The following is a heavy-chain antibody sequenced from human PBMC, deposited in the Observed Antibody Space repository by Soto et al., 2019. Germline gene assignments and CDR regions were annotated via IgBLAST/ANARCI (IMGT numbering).Heavy chain of an antibody. J-gene: IGHJ6*03. CDR3: ARTVTNWTRDYYYYYMDV. V-gene: IGHV6-1*01. Sequence: GLEWLGRTYYRSKWYNDYAVSVKSRITINPDTSKNQFSLQLNSLRAEDTAVYYCARTVTNWTRDYYYYYMDVWGKGTTVTVSS. D-gene: IGHD1-1*01. CDR2: TYYRSKWYN.